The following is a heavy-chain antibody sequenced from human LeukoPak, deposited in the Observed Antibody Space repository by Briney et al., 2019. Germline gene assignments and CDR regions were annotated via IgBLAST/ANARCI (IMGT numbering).Heavy chain of an antibody. Sequence: PGGSLRLSCAVSGFSFSAYDMNWGRQAPGKGLEWVSTINDKGANTYYADSVKGRFTISRDNSKSTLYLQLNSLRAEDTAVYYCAKDPGGRSNWFDPWGQGALVTVSS. D-gene: IGHD3-10*01. CDR2: INDKGANT. CDR3: AKDPGGRSNWFDP. V-gene: IGHV3-23*01. CDR1: GFSFSAYD. J-gene: IGHJ5*02.